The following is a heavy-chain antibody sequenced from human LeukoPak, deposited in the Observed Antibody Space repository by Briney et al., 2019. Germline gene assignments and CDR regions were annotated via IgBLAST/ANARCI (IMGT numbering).Heavy chain of an antibody. CDR1: GGSISSSNW. J-gene: IGHJ5*02. CDR2: IYHSGIT. Sequence: SATLSLTCAVTGGSISSSNWWSWARQPPGKGLETIGEIYHSGITNYNASLKSRVTISVDKSKNQFSLKLSSVTAADTAAYYCARVSGAYPNWFDPWGQGALVTVSS. CDR3: ARVSGAYPNWFDP. D-gene: IGHD4-17*01. V-gene: IGHV4-4*02.